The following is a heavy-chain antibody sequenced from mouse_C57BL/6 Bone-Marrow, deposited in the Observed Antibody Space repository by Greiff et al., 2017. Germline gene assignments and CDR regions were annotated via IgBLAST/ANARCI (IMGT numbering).Heavy chain of an antibody. CDR2: IYWDDDK. CDR1: GFSLSTSGMG. Sequence: QVTLKESGPGILQSSQTLSLTCSFSGFSLSTSGMGVSWIRQPSGKGLEWLAHIYWDDDKRYNPSLKSRLTISKDTSRNQVFLKITSVDTADTATYYCAFYYYGSSPYWYFDVWGTGTTVTVSS. CDR3: AFYYYGSSPYWYFDV. D-gene: IGHD1-1*01. V-gene: IGHV8-12*01. J-gene: IGHJ1*03.